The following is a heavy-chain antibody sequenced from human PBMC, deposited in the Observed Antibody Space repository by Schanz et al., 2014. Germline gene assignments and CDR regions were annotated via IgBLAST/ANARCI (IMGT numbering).Heavy chain of an antibody. V-gene: IGHV3-53*01. CDR3: AKDLISGWSGFDY. Sequence: EVQLVESGGGLIQPGGSLRLSCVASGLTVSSNYMSWVRQAPGKGLEWVSITYSGGSTYYADSVKGRFTISRDNSKNTLYLLMNSLRAEDTAVYYCAKDLISGWSGFDYWGQGTLVTVSS. D-gene: IGHD6-19*01. CDR1: GLTVSSNY. CDR2: TYSGGST. J-gene: IGHJ4*02.